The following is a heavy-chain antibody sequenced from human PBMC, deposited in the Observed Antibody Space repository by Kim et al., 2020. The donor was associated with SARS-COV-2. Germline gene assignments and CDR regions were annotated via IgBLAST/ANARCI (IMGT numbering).Heavy chain of an antibody. CDR1: GFTFSSYA. D-gene: IGHD5-12*01. J-gene: IGHJ4*03. Sequence: GGSLRLSCAASGFTFSSYAMHWVRQAPGKGLEWVAVISYDGSNKYYADSVKCRFTISRDNSKNTLYLQMNSLRAEDTAVYYCARDLSTRGYSGYFAYWG. CDR3: ARDLSTRGYSGYFAY. V-gene: IGHV3-30-3*01. CDR2: ISYDGSNK.